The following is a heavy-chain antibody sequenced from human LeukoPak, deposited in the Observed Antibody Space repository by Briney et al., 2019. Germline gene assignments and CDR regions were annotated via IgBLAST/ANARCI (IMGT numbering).Heavy chain of an antibody. D-gene: IGHD1-14*01. Sequence: GGSLRLSCAASGFTFSSYGMHWVRQAPGKGLEWVAVISYDGSNKYYADSVKGRFTISRDNSKNTLYLQMNSLRAEDTAVYYCAIAVGSDWGQGTMVTVSS. CDR2: ISYDGSNK. CDR3: AIAVGSD. J-gene: IGHJ3*01. V-gene: IGHV3-30*03. CDR1: GFTFSSYG.